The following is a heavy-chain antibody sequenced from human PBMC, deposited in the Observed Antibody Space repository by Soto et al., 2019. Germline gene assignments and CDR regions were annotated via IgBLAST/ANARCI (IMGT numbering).Heavy chain of an antibody. Sequence: ASVKVSCKASGGTVSSYAISWVRQAPGQGLEWMGGIIPIFGTANYAQKFQGRVTITADESTSTAYMELSSLRSEDTAVYYCARDRGSSWYDWFASWGQGTLVTVSS. J-gene: IGHJ5*01. CDR2: IIPIFGTA. V-gene: IGHV1-69*13. CDR1: GGTVSSYA. D-gene: IGHD6-13*01. CDR3: ARDRGSSWYDWFAS.